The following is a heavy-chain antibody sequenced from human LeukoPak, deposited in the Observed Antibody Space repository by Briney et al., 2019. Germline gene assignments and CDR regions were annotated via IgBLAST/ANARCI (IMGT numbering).Heavy chain of an antibody. D-gene: IGHD4-17*01. CDR2: ISTYTGRA. V-gene: IGHV1-18*01. J-gene: IGHJ3*01. Sequence: ASVKVSCKTSGYRFNVYDILWVGPAPGHGLDYVGWISTYTGRANYAQKFQGRVSVITDTSTSTAYLELTTLTSSDTGLYYCARADGTDSGTNAFDVWGLGTMVTVAS. CDR1: GYRFNVYD. CDR3: ARADGTDSGTNAFDV.